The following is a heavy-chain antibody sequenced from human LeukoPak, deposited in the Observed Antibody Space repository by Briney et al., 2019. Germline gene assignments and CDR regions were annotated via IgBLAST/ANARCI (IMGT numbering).Heavy chain of an antibody. J-gene: IGHJ4*02. CDR2: TSISGDGT. V-gene: IGHV3-23*01. CDR3: AKRDSSGHYYFDY. CDR1: GFTFSSYA. D-gene: IGHD3-22*01. Sequence: GGSLRLSCAASGFTFSSYAMSWVRQAPRKGLEWVSSTSISGDGTYYADSVKGRFTISRDISKNTLYLQMNSLSPEDTAVYYCAKRDSSGHYYFDYWGQGTLVTVSA.